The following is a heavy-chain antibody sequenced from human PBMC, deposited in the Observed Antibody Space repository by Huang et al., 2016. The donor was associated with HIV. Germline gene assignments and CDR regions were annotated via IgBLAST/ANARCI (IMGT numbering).Heavy chain of an antibody. D-gene: IGHD3-22*01. CDR2: ISNDGSNK. J-gene: IGHJ1*01. CDR1: GFTLSNHG. Sequence: QVQLVESGGGVVQPGRSLRLSCAASGFTLSNHGMHWVRKAPGKGLEWGAVISNDGSNKDNADSVKGRFTISRDNSKNTLYMQMNSLGAEDTAVYYCAKSPCDSSGYFHNEYFQNWGQGTLVTVSS. V-gene: IGHV3-30*18. CDR3: AKSPCDSSGYFHNEYFQN.